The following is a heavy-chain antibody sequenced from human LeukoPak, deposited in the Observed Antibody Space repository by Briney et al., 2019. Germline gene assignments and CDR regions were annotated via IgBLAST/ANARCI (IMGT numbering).Heavy chain of an antibody. CDR1: AASFISSSHH. CDR3: AKMTGSYSHPFDY. D-gene: IGHD1-26*01. CDR2: VYYGRTT. V-gene: IGHV4-39*01. J-gene: IGHJ4*02. Sequence: SETLSLTCTVSAASFISSSHHWGWIRQSPGKGLEWIGTVYYGRTTYYNPSLDGRVTISVDTSKNQFSLKTRSVTAAATAVYYCAKMTGSYSHPFDYWGQGTLVTVSS.